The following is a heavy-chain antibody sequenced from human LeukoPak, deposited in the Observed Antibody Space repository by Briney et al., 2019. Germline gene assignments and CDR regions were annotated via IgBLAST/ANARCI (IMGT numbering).Heavy chain of an antibody. CDR1: GFTSSSFW. CDR3: VRDRSRLIY. J-gene: IGHJ4*02. D-gene: IGHD2-21*01. Sequence: GGSLRLSSAASGFTSSSFWMSWVRRAPGKGLGWVAIIKKDGSVKNYVDSVKGRFTISKNNAKNSLFLQMNSLRPEDTAVYYCVRDRSRLIYWGQGTQVIVSS. CDR2: IKKDGSVK. V-gene: IGHV3-7*01.